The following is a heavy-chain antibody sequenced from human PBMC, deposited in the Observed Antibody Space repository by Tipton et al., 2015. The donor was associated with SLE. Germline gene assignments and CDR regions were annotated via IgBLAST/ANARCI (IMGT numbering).Heavy chain of an antibody. CDR2: VDHSRTT. J-gene: IGHJ6*02. D-gene: IGHD7-27*01. CDR3: ARETTGDTYYYYGMDV. Sequence: GLVKPSETLSLTCSVSGYSISSGYYWGWIRQSPGKGLEWIASVDHSRTTYYNPSLKSRINISVDTSKNQFSLRLSSVTAADTAVYYCARETTGDTYYYYGMDVWGQGTTVTVSS. V-gene: IGHV4-38-2*02. CDR1: GYSISSGYY.